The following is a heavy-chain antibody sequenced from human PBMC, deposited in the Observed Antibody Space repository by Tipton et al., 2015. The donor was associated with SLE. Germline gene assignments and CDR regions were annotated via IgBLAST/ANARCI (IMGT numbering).Heavy chain of an antibody. CDR2: IYTSGST. CDR3: ARQAPNWGPTDWYFDL. CDR1: GGSISSGSYY. V-gene: IGHV4-61*02. Sequence: TLSLTCTVSGGSISSGSYYWSWIRQPAGKGLEWIGRIYTSGSTNYNPSLRSRLITSMDTSKNQFSLELNSVTAADTAVYYCARQAPNWGPTDWYFDLWGRGTLVTVSS. J-gene: IGHJ2*01. D-gene: IGHD7-27*01.